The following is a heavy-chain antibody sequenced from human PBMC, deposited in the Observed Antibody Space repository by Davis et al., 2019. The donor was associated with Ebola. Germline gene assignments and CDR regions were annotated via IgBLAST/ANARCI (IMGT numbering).Heavy chain of an antibody. Sequence: GESLKISCAASGFTFSSYWMSWVRQAPGKGLEWVANIKQDGSEKYYVDSVKGRFTISRDNAKNSLYLQMNSLRAEDTALYYCAREGAGPGDYWGQGTQVAVSS. V-gene: IGHV3-7*01. CDR3: AREGAGPGDY. CDR2: IKQDGSEK. D-gene: IGHD1-26*01. CDR1: GFTFSSYW. J-gene: IGHJ4*02.